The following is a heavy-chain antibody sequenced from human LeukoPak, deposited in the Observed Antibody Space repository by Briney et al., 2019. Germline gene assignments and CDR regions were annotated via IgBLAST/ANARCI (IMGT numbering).Heavy chain of an antibody. CDR1: GYTFTGYY. CDR3: ARDRSITGTTVPFDY. Sequence: GSSVKVSCTASGYTFTGYYMHWVRQAPGQGLEWMGWINPNSGGTNYAQKFQGRVTMTRDTSIRTAYMELSRLRSDDTAVYYCARDRSITGTTVPFDYWGQGTLGTVSS. D-gene: IGHD1/OR15-1a*01. J-gene: IGHJ4*02. V-gene: IGHV1-2*02. CDR2: INPNSGGT.